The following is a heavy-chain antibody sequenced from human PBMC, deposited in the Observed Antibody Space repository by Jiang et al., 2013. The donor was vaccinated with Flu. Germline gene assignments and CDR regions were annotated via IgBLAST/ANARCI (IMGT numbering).Heavy chain of an antibody. CDR1: GFTFSTYV. V-gene: IGHV3-23*01. Sequence: AASGFTFSTYVMSWVRQAPGKGLEWVSAITGSGGDTYYADSVKGRFTISRDNSKNTLYLQMNSLRAEDTAVYYCAKVAGVDYWGPGTLVTVSS. J-gene: IGHJ4*02. CDR3: AKVAGVDY. CDR2: ITGSGGDT.